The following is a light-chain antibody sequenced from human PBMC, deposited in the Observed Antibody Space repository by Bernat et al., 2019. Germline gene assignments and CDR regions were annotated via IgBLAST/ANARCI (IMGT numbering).Light chain of an antibody. Sequence: DIQLTQSPSFLSASVGDRVTITCRASRGISSYLAWYQQKPGKAPKLLIYAASTLQSGVPSRFSGSGSGTEFTLTISSLQPEDFATYYCQQLNSYPLTFGGGTKVGIK. CDR1: RGISSY. V-gene: IGKV1-9*01. J-gene: IGKJ4*01. CDR2: AAS. CDR3: QQLNSYPLT.